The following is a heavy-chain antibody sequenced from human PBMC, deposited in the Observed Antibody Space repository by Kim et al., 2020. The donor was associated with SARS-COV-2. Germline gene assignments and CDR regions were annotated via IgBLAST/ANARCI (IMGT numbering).Heavy chain of an antibody. Sequence: GGSLRLSCAASGFTFSSYAMSWVRQAPGKGLEWVSAISGSGGSTYYADSVKGRFTISRDNSKNTLYLQMNSLRAEDTAVYYCAKDSVDTAMAHTPRGGYYYYYGMDVWGQGTTVTVSS. CDR1: GFTFSSYA. J-gene: IGHJ6*02. V-gene: IGHV3-23*01. D-gene: IGHD5-18*01. CDR3: AKDSVDTAMAHTPRGGYYYYYGMDV. CDR2: ISGSGGST.